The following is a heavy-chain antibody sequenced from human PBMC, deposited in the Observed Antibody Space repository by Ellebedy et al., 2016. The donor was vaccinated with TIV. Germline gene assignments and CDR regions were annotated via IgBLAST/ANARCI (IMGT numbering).Heavy chain of an antibody. D-gene: IGHD6-13*01. CDR2: IGSDTKYI. CDR3: ATEDSITWNYYFDY. V-gene: IGHV3-21*01. CDR1: GFTFSAYT. J-gene: IGHJ4*02. Sequence: PGGSLRLSCAASGFTFSAYTMNWVRQAPGQGLEWVSSIGSDTKYIYCADSVKGRFTISRDNAKNSLYLQMNSLRAEDTAVYYCATEDSITWNYYFDYWGQGTLVTVSS.